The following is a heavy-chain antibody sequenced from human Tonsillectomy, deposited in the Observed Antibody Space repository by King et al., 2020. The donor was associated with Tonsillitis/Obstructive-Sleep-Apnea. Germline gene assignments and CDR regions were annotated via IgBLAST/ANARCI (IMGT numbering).Heavy chain of an antibody. D-gene: IGHD4-17*01. CDR3: ARGSGDYGDYVGGIDY. V-gene: IGHV1-69*10. Sequence: QLVQSGAEVKKSGSSVRVSCKASGGTFSSYAISWVRQAPGQGLEWMGGIIPIINITHYAQSFQGRVTSTADKSTNTAYMELNSLRSEDTAVYYCARGSGDYGDYVGGIDYWGQGTTVTVSS. J-gene: IGHJ4*01. CDR1: GGTFSSYA. CDR2: IIPIINIT.